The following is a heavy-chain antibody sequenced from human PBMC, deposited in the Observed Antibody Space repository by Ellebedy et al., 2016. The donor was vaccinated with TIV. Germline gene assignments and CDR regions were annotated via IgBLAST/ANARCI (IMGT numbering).Heavy chain of an antibody. Sequence: SETLSLTCAVYGGSFSGYYWGWVRQPPGKGLEWIGEVNRSGRTNYHPSLESRVTISVDTSKNQFSLRLTSVTAADTAVYYCAEGRSGWYYFDYWGQGTLVTVSS. V-gene: IGHV4-34*01. CDR1: GGSFSGYY. J-gene: IGHJ4*02. CDR3: AEGRSGWYYFDY. CDR2: VNRSGRT. D-gene: IGHD6-19*01.